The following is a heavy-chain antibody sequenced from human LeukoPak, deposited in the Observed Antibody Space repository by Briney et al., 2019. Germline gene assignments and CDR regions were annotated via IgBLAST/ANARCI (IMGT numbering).Heavy chain of an antibody. CDR3: ARAPPGLWSHRGDYYYYYGMDV. V-gene: IGHV3-23*01. Sequence: PGGSLRLSCAASGFTFSSYAMSWVRQAPGKGLEWVSAISGSGGSTYYADSVKGRFTISRDNSKNTLYLQMNSLRAEDTAVYYCARAPPGLWSHRGDYYYYYGMDVWGQGTTVTVSS. D-gene: IGHD3-10*01. J-gene: IGHJ6*02. CDR2: ISGSGGST. CDR1: GFTFSSYA.